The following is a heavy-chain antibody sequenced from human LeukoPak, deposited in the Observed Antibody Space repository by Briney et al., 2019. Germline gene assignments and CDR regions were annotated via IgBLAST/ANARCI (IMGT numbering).Heavy chain of an antibody. CDR2: IRGSGGST. CDR3: ARNPGGDYVWGSYRYNWFDP. J-gene: IGHJ5*02. Sequence: GGSLRLSCAASGFTFSSYAMSWVRQAPGKGLEWVSAIRGSGGSTYYADSVKGRFTISRDNSKNTLYLQMNSLRAEDTAVYYCARNPGGDYVWGSYRYNWFDPWGQGTLVTVSS. V-gene: IGHV3-23*01. CDR1: GFTFSSYA. D-gene: IGHD3-16*02.